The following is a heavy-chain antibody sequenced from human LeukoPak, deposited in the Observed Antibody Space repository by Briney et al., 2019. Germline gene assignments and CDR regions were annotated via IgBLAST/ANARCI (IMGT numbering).Heavy chain of an antibody. CDR2: MNPNSGNT. CDR3: ARFMVRGVIITRYYYYYMDV. D-gene: IGHD3-10*01. Sequence: ASVKVSCKASGYTFTSYDINWVRQATGQGLEWMGWMNPNSGNTGYAQKFQGGVTMTRNTSISTAYMELSSLRSEDTAVYYCARFMVRGVIITRYYYYYMDVWGKGTTVTVSS. V-gene: IGHV1-8*01. CDR1: GYTFTSYD. J-gene: IGHJ6*03.